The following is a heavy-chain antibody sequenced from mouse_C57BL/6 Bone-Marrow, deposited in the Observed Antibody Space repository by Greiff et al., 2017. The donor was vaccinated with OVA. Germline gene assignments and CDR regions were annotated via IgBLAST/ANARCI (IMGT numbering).Heavy chain of an antibody. V-gene: IGHV1-39*01. Sequence: VQLQQSGPELVKPGASVKISCKASGYSFTDYNMHWVKHSHGKSLQWIGVINPNYGTTSYNQKFKGKATFTVDQSASTAYMQLNSLTSEDSAVYYCARDITTVVATGNFDYWGQGTTLTVSS. D-gene: IGHD1-1*01. CDR3: ARDITTVVATGNFDY. J-gene: IGHJ2*01. CDR2: INPNYGTT. CDR1: GYSFTDYN.